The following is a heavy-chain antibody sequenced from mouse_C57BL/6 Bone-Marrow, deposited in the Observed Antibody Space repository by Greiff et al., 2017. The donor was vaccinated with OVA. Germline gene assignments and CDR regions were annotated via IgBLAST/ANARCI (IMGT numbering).Heavy chain of an antibody. Sequence: VQLQQPGAELVRPGTSVTLSCKASGYTFTSYWMHWVKQRPGQGLEWIGVIDPSDSYTNYNQKFKGKATLTVDTSSSTAYMQLSSLTSEDSAVYYCLLLLYDFDYWGQGTTLTVSS. D-gene: IGHD1-1*01. V-gene: IGHV1-59*01. CDR1: GYTFTSYW. CDR2: IDPSDSYT. J-gene: IGHJ2*01. CDR3: LLLLYDFDY.